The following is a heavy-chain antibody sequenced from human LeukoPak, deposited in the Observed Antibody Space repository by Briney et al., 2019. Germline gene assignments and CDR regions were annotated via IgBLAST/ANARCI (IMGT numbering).Heavy chain of an antibody. CDR3: ARSPRSGYYSEENYYYYYMDV. CDR2: IYYSGST. D-gene: IGHD3-3*01. CDR1: GGSISSHY. Sequence: SETLSLTCTVSGGSISSHYWSWIRQPPGKGLEWIGYIYYSGSTNYNPSLKSRVTISVDTSKNQFSLKLSSVTAADTAVYYCARSPRSGYYSEENYYYYYMDVWGKGTTVTVSS. J-gene: IGHJ6*03. V-gene: IGHV4-59*11.